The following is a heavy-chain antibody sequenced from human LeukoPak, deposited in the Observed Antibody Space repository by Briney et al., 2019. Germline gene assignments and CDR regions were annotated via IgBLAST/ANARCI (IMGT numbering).Heavy chain of an antibody. CDR1: GFTFSSYA. J-gene: IGHJ4*02. V-gene: IGHV3-23*01. Sequence: GGSLRLSCAASGFTFSSYAMSWVRQAPGKGLEWVSAISGSGGSTYYADSVKGRFTISRDNSKNTLYLQMNSLRAEGTAVYYCAANPFSSGWADYWGQGTLVTVSS. CDR2: ISGSGGST. CDR3: AANPFSSGWADY. D-gene: IGHD6-19*01.